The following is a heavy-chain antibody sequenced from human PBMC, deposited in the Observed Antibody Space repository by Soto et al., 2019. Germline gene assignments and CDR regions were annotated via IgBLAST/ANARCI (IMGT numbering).Heavy chain of an antibody. J-gene: IGHJ4*02. CDR1: GFTFSSYS. CDR2: FRTSGDGGTT. Sequence: EVQLLESGGGLVQPGGSLRLSCAASGFTFSSYSMSWVRQAPGKGLEWVSGFRTSGDGGTTYYADSVKGRFTISRDNSKNMLFLQMNSLRAEDTAIYYCAKKVNSGPGSQYFDCWGQGTLVTVSS. CDR3: AKKVNSGPGSQYFDC. D-gene: IGHD3-10*01. V-gene: IGHV3-23*01.